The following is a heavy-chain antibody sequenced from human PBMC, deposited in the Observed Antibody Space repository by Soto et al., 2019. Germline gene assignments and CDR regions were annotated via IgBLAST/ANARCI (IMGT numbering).Heavy chain of an antibody. D-gene: IGHD2-2*01. CDR1: GGSFSGYY. V-gene: IGHV4-34*01. CDR2: INHSGST. Sequence: SETLSLTCAVYGGSFSGYYWSWIRQPPGKGLEWIGEINHSGSTNYNPSLKSRVTISVDTSKNQFSLKLSSVTAADTAVYYCASARIVVVPAAIDIWGQGTMVNVSS. CDR3: ASARIVVVPAAIDI. J-gene: IGHJ3*02.